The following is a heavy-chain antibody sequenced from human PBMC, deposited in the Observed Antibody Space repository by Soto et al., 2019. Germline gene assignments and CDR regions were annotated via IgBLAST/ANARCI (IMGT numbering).Heavy chain of an antibody. V-gene: IGHV4-39*01. CDR1: GGSISSSSYY. Sequence: SETLSLTCTVSGGSISSSSYYWGWIRQPPGKGLEWIGSIYYSGSTYYNPSLKSRVTISVDTSKNQFSLKLSSVTAADTAVYYCARVAKVVAATGPYYYYYMDVWGKGTTVTVSS. J-gene: IGHJ6*03. CDR2: IYYSGST. D-gene: IGHD2-15*01. CDR3: ARVAKVVAATGPYYYYYMDV.